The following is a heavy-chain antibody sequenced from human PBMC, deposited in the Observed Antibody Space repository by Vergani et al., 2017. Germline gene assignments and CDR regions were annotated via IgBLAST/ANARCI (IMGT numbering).Heavy chain of an antibody. CDR2: LTGGGGST. D-gene: IGHD3-3*01. CDR3: VKVAGGSKNFLAS. J-gene: IGHJ4*02. Sequence: EVQLLESGGSLKQPGGSVRLSCAASGFTFSTYAMHWVRQAPGKGLEWVSALTGGGGSTYYADSFKGRFIISRDNSRDTLYLQMNSLRPEDTATYYWVKVAGGSKNFLASGGQGTLVPVS. V-gene: IGHV3-23*01. CDR1: GFTFSTYA.